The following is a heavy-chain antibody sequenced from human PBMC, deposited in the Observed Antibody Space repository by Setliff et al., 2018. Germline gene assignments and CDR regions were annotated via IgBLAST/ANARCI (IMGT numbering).Heavy chain of an antibody. J-gene: IGHJ6*02. V-gene: IGHV1-8*02. CDR3: ARECYSRSWYGDYYYYYGMDV. Sequence: GASVKVSCKASGYTFTSYDINWVRQATGQGLEWMGWMNPNSGNTGYAQKFQGRVTMTRNTSISTAYMELSSLRSEDTAVYYCARECYSRSWYGDYYYYYGMDVWGQGTTVTVSS. CDR1: GYTFTSYD. CDR2: MNPNSGNT. D-gene: IGHD6-13*01.